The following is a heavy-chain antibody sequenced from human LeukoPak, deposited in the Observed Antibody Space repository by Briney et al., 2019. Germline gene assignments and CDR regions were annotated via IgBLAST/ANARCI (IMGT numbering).Heavy chain of an antibody. CDR1: GFTFSSIA. CDR3: AKGQEVDDGVLDS. Sequence: PGGSLRLSCTASGFTFSSIALTWVRQAPGKGLEWVSTIRSNGDTAYNADSVKGRFTISRDNSKNTVYLQMNSLRVEDTAIYYCAKGQEVDDGVLDSWGQGTLVTVSS. J-gene: IGHJ4*02. D-gene: IGHD1-1*01. CDR2: IRSNGDTA. V-gene: IGHV3-23*01.